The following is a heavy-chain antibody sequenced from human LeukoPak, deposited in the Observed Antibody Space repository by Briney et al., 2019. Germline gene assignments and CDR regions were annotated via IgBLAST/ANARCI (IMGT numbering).Heavy chain of an antibody. V-gene: IGHV3-30*18. CDR1: GFTFSSYG. CDR2: TSYDGSNK. Sequence: QPGGSLRLSCAASGFTFSSYGMHWVRQAPGKGLEWVAVTSYDGSNKYYADSVKGRFTISRDNSKNTLYLQMNSLKTEDTAVYYCTKLAGNGFDPWGQGTLVTVSS. CDR3: TKLAGNGFDP. D-gene: IGHD6-25*01. J-gene: IGHJ5*02.